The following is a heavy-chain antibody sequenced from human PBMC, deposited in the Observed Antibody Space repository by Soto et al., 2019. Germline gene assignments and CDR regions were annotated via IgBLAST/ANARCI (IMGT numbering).Heavy chain of an antibody. V-gene: IGHV1-18*01. CDR3: ARDHSSSWHDFDY. Sequence: QVQLVQSGAEVTKPGASVTVSCETSGYTFSNYGITWVRQAPEQGLEWMGWISGYNGDTNYPEKLQGRVTMTTDTSTSTVYMELRNLRSDDTAMYYCARDHSSSWHDFDYWGQGTLVTVSS. CDR1: GYTFSNYG. J-gene: IGHJ4*02. D-gene: IGHD6-13*01. CDR2: ISGYNGDT.